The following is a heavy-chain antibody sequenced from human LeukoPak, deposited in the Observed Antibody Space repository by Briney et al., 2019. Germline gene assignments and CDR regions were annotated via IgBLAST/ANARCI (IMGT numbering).Heavy chain of an antibody. CDR3: ARGQEWWTPEMYYYGSGSYYTENDY. CDR2: MNPNSGNT. D-gene: IGHD3-10*01. Sequence: ASVKVSCKASGYTFTSYDINWVRQATGQGLEWMGWMNPNSGNTGYAQKFQGRVTMTRNTSISTACMELSSLRSEDTAVYYCARGQEWWTPEMYYYGSGSYYTENDYWGQGTLVTVSS. J-gene: IGHJ4*02. V-gene: IGHV1-8*01. CDR1: GYTFTSYD.